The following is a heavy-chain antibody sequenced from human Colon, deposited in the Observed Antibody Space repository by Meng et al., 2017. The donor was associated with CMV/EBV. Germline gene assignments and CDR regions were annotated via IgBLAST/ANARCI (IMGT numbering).Heavy chain of an antibody. D-gene: IGHD2-8*02. CDR3: ARHSLTILTD. V-gene: IGHV2-5*02. J-gene: IGHJ4*02. CDR2: IHWDDDK. Sequence: TSQDSGTALVKPTPTPPLSCPFSGFSPTTTGAGVALFRQPPGKAPELLALIHWDDDKRYSPSLKNRLNITKDTSKNQVVLSMTDLDPADTGTFYCARHSLTILTDWGQGALVTVSS. CDR1: GFSPTTTGAG.